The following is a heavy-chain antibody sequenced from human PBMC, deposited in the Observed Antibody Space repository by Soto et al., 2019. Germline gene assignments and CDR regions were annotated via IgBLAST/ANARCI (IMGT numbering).Heavy chain of an antibody. Sequence: PSETLSLTCAVSGGSISSGGYSWSWIRQPPGKGLEWIGYIYHSGSTYYNPSLKSRVTISVDRSKNQFSLKLSSVTAADTAVYYCARGGGYYYDSSGYYYLDYWGQGTLVTVSS. CDR1: GGSISSGGYS. CDR3: ARGGGYYYDSSGYYYLDY. J-gene: IGHJ4*02. V-gene: IGHV4-30-2*01. D-gene: IGHD3-22*01. CDR2: IYHSGST.